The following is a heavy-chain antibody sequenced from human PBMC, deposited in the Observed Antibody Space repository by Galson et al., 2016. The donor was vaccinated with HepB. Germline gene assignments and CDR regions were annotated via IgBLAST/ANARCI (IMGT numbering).Heavy chain of an antibody. J-gene: IGHJ4*02. CDR2: ISSSSYI. Sequence: SLRLSCAASGFTFSSYSMYWVRQAPGKGLEWVSYISSSSYIYYADSMQGRFTISRDNAKNSLYLQMNSLRVEDTAVYYCASGWDLRYFDYLFVWGQGTLVTVSS. CDR1: GFTFSSYS. V-gene: IGHV3-21*01. D-gene: IGHD3-9*01. CDR3: ASGWDLRYFDYLFV.